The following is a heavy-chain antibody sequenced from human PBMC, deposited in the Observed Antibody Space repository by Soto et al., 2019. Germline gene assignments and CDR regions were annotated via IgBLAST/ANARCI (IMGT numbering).Heavy chain of an antibody. J-gene: IGHJ4*02. CDR3: ARPKGTYSSGYYYFDF. CDR2: IITLFGTA. CDR1: GGTFSTYA. Sequence: QVQLEQSGGEVKQPGSSVRVSCKTSGGTFSTYAINWVRQAPGQGLEWMGAIITLFGTADYSQKFQGRVTITADESTSTAYMELSSLRFDDTAVYFCARPKGTYSSGYYYFDFWGQGTLVTCSS. D-gene: IGHD6-19*01. V-gene: IGHV1-69*01.